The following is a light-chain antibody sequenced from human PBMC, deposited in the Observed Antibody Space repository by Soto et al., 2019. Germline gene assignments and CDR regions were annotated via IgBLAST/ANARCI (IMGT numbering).Light chain of an antibody. CDR3: TSYASGSSHVV. CDR1: SSDIGGYDY. Sequence: QSALTQPASVSGSPGQSITLSCTGTSSDIGGYDYVSWYQRHPGKAPKLIIYDVNNRPSGASNRFSGSKSGNTASLTISGLQAADEADYYCTSYASGSSHVVFGGGTKLTVL. V-gene: IGLV2-14*01. CDR2: DVN. J-gene: IGLJ2*01.